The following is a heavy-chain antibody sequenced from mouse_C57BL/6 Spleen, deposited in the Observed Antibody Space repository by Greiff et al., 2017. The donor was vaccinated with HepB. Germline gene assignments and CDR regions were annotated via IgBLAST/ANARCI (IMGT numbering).Heavy chain of an antibody. CDR1: GYTFTSYW. V-gene: IGHV1-69*01. D-gene: IGHD3-2*02. Sequence: QVQLQQPGAELVMPGASVKLSCKASGYTFTSYWMHWVKQRPGQGLEWIGEIDPSDSYTNYNQKFKGKSPLTVDKSSSTAYMQLSSLTSEDSAVYYCAREGGSGYEGAYWGQGTLVTVSA. J-gene: IGHJ3*01. CDR2: IDPSDSYT. CDR3: AREGGSGYEGAY.